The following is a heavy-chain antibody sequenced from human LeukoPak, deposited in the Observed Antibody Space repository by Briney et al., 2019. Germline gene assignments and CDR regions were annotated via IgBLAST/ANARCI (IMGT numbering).Heavy chain of an antibody. CDR3: ARSPGVSGTRAFNI. CDR2: IYDSGNT. V-gene: IGHV4-59*08. D-gene: IGHD3-10*01. CDR1: GSSISSWY. J-gene: IGHJ3*02. Sequence: SETLSLTCTVSGSSISSWYWGWIRQPPGKGLEWIGYIYDSGNTNYNPSLKTRVTISVDTSKNQFSLELSSVTAADTAVYYCARSPGVSGTRAFNIWGQGTMVTVSS.